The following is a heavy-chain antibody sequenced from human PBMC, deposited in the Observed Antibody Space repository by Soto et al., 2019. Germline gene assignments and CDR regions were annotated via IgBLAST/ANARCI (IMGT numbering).Heavy chain of an antibody. Sequence: SETLSLTCTVSGGSISSGGYYWSWIRQHPGKGLEWIGYIYYSGSTYYNPSLESRVSISVDTSRNQFSLKLNSVTAADTAVYYCARQGITMIVVVVTDNWFDPWGQGTLVTVSS. D-gene: IGHD3-22*01. V-gene: IGHV4-39*01. CDR1: GGSISSGGYY. J-gene: IGHJ5*02. CDR3: ARQGITMIVVVVTDNWFDP. CDR2: IYYSGST.